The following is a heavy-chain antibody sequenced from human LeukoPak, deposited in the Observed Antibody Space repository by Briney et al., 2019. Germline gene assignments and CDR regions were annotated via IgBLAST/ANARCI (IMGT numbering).Heavy chain of an antibody. CDR3: ARMRYGDYVGDLDY. V-gene: IGHV2-70*01. Sequence: SGPTLVSPTQTLTLTCTFSGFSFSTSGMCVSWIRQPPGKALEWLALIDWDDDKYYSTSLKTRLTISKDTSKNQVVLTMTNMDPVDTATYYCARMRYGDYVGDLDYWGQGTLVTVSS. CDR1: GFSFSTSGMC. J-gene: IGHJ4*02. CDR2: IDWDDDK. D-gene: IGHD4-17*01.